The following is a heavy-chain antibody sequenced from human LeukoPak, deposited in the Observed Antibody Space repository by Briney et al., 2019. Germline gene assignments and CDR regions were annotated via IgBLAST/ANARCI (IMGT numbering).Heavy chain of an antibody. Sequence: ASVKVSCKASGYTFTSYDINWVRQAPGQGLEWMGWMNPNSGNTGYAQKFQGRVTMTRNTSISTAYMELSSLGSEDTAVYYCARVTVDYDGDYVYYFDYWGQGTLVTVSS. CDR2: MNPNSGNT. V-gene: IGHV1-8*01. D-gene: IGHD4-17*01. J-gene: IGHJ4*02. CDR3: ARVTVDYDGDYVYYFDY. CDR1: GYTFTSYD.